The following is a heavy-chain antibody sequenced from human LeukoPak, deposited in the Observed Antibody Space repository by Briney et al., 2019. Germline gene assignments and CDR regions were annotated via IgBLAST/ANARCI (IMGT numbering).Heavy chain of an antibody. V-gene: IGHV3-74*01. CDR3: AKEATYYDFWSGYFLSGAFDY. D-gene: IGHD3-3*01. CDR2: INPDGSAT. CDR1: GFTFRNNW. J-gene: IGHJ4*02. Sequence: PGGSLRLSCAASGFTFRNNWMHWVRQGPGRGLVWISNINPDGSATHYADSVKGRFTIARDNAKNAVYLQMNSLTAEDTAVYYCAKEATYYDFWSGYFLSGAFDYWGQGTLVTVSS.